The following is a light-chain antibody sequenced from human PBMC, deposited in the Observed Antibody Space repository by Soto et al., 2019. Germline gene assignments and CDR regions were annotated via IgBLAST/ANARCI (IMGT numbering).Light chain of an antibody. J-gene: IGKJ4*01. CDR2: DAS. CDR1: QSVSNY. V-gene: IGKV3-11*01. Sequence: EIVLRQSPATLSLSPLEIATLSCMASQSVSNYLAWYQQKPGQAPRLFIYDASNRATGIPARFSGSGSGTDFTLTISSLEPEDFAVYYCQQRYKWPLTFGGGTKVDIK. CDR3: QQRYKWPLT.